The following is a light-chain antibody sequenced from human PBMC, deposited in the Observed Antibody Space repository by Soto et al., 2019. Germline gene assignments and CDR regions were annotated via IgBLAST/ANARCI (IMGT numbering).Light chain of an antibody. CDR2: GHT. CDR3: QSHDSSLSTYV. J-gene: IGLJ1*01. V-gene: IGLV1-40*01. CDR1: SSNIGAGYD. Sequence: QSVLTQPPSVSGALGQRVTISCTGSSSNIGAGYDVHWYQQLPGTAPKLLIYGHTNRPSGVPDRFSGSRSGTSASLAISGLQAEDEADYYCQSHDSSLSTYVFGTRTKLTVL.